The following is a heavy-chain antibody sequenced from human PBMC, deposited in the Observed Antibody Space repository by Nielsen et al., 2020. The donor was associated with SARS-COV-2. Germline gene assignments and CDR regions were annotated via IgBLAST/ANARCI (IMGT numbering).Heavy chain of an antibody. V-gene: IGHV4-39*01. CDR3: AGGVRGVIIY. Sequence: SETLSLTCTVSGGSVSSGRYYWGWIRQPPGKGLEWIGSIYYSGSTYYNPSLKSRVTISVDTSKNQFSLKLSSVTAADTAVYYCAGGVRGVIIYWGQGTLVTVSS. CDR1: GGSVSSGRYY. J-gene: IGHJ4*02. CDR2: IYYSGST. D-gene: IGHD3-10*01.